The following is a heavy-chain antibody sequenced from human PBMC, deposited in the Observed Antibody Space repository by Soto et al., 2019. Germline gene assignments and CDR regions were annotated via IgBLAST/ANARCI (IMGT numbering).Heavy chain of an antibody. CDR1: GFTFSSYS. J-gene: IGHJ4*02. Sequence: PGGSLRLSCAASGFTFSSYSMNWVRQAPGKGLEWVSVISGSGGSTYYADSVKGRFTISRDNSKYTLYLQMNSLRADDTAVYYCASRSSGWYFDYCGQGSLVTVSS. D-gene: IGHD6-19*01. V-gene: IGHV3-23*01. CDR2: ISGSGGST. CDR3: ASRSSGWYFDY.